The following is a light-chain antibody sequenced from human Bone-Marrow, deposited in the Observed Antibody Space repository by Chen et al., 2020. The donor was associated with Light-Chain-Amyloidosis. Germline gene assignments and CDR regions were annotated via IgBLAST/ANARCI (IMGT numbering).Light chain of an antibody. CDR3: QQRSDWYT. CDR2: DAS. Sequence: ILLTQSPATLSLSPGERATLSCRVSQSVGTSLAWYQQKPGQAPRLLIYDASDRATGIPARFSGSGSGTDFTLTISNLEPEDFAVYYCQQRSDWYTFGQGIKLEIK. V-gene: IGKV3-11*01. J-gene: IGKJ2*01. CDR1: QSVGTS.